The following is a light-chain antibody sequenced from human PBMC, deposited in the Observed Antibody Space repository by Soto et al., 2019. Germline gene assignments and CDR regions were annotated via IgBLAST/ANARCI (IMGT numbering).Light chain of an antibody. Sequence: EIVMTQSPATLSVSPGERATLSCRASQSVSSNLAWYQQKPVQAPRLLIYGASTSATGIPARFSGSGSGTEFTLTNSSLQSEDGAVSYCQQDNNWPPWTVGQGTKVESK. CDR2: GAS. CDR1: QSVSSN. V-gene: IGKV3-15*01. CDR3: QQDNNWPPWT. J-gene: IGKJ1*01.